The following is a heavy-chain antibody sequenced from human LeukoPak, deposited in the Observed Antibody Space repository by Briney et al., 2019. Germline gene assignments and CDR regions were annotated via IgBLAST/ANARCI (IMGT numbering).Heavy chain of an antibody. CDR2: ISAYNGNT. Sequence: ASVTVSCTASGYTFTIYSISWVRQAPGQGLEWMGWISAYNGNTNYAQKLQGRVTMTTDTSTSTAYMELSSLRSEDTAVYYCARDGHSTYYYDSSGYYSFDYWGQGTLVTVSS. CDR1: GYTFTIYS. D-gene: IGHD3-22*01. V-gene: IGHV1-18*01. J-gene: IGHJ4*02. CDR3: ARDGHSTYYYDSSGYYSFDY.